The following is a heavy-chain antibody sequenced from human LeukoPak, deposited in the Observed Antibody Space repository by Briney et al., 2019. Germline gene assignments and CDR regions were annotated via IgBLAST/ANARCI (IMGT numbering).Heavy chain of an antibody. V-gene: IGHV1-3*01. CDR1: GYTFSSYT. CDR2: INAGNGDT. J-gene: IGHJ4*02. D-gene: IGHD3-22*01. CDR3: ARGVRYDSSGYYFDY. Sequence: GASVKVSCKASGYTFSSYTMHWVRQAPGQRLEWMGWINAGNGDTKYSQKFQGRVTITRDTSASTAYMELSSLRSEDTAVYYCARGVRYDSSGYYFDYWGQGTLVTVSS.